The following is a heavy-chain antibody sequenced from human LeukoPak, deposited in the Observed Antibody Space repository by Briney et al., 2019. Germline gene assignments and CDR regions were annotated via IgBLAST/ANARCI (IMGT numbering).Heavy chain of an antibody. V-gene: IGHV4-39*01. CDR2: IYYSGST. CDR3: ARHVKPDDDYFIIGWFDP. D-gene: IGHD3-10*01. CDR1: GGSISSSSYY. Sequence: KPSETLSLTCTVSGGSISSSSYYWGWIRQPPGKGLEWIGSIYYSGSTYYNPSLKSRVTISVDTSKNQFSLKLSSVTAADTAVYYCARHVKPDDDYFIIGWFDPWGQGTLVTVSS. J-gene: IGHJ5*02.